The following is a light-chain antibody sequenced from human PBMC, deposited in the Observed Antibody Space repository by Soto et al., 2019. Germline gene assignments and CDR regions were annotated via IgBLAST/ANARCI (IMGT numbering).Light chain of an antibody. CDR2: EDN. CDR1: SGSIASNY. CDR3: QSYDSSYVL. V-gene: IGLV6-57*04. Sequence: NFMLTQPHSVSESPGKTVTISCTRSSGSIASNYVQWYQQRPGSAPTTVIYEDNQRPSGVPDRFSGSIDSSSNSASLTISGLKTEDEADYYCQSYDSSYVLFGGGTQRTVL. J-gene: IGLJ2*01.